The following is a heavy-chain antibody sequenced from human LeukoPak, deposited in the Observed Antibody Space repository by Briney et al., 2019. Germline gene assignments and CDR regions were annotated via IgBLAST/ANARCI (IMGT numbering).Heavy chain of an antibody. CDR1: GFTFSPAW. Sequence: GGSLRLSCAASGFTFSPAWMHWVRQAPGKGLEWVSRINNDGSYINYAESVKGRFTLSRDNTKNTLTLQMNSLRAEDTAVYFCVRDGSANNFDYWGQGVLVTVSS. V-gene: IGHV3-74*01. CDR3: VRDGSANNFDY. D-gene: IGHD1-14*01. J-gene: IGHJ4*02. CDR2: INNDGSYI.